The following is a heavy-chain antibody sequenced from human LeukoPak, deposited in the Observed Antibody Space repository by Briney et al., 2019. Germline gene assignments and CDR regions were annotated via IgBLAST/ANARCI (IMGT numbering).Heavy chain of an antibody. CDR1: GYTFTGYY. J-gene: IGHJ3*02. CDR2: INPNSGGT. CDR3: ARESLLWFGELTDDAFDI. Sequence: ASVKVSCKASGYTFTGYYMHWVRQAPGQGLEWMGWINPNSGGTNYAQKFQGRVTMTRDTSISTAYMELSRLRSDDTAVYYCARESLLWFGELTDDAFDIWGQGTMVTVSS. D-gene: IGHD3-10*01. V-gene: IGHV1-2*02.